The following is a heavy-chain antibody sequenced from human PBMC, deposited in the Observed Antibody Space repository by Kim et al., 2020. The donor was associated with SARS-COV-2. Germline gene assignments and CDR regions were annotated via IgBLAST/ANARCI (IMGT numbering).Heavy chain of an antibody. V-gene: IGHV3-9*01. CDR1: GFTFGDYA. Sequence: GGSMRLSCAASGFTFGDYAMHWVRQAPGKGLEWVWGIRWAVGCMGYDVWVVGRLITSRDNAKNSLYLQMTSLRPEDTAVYYCAKAGLLVPDYLDGLDLWG. CDR3: AKAGLLVPDYLDGLDL. D-gene: IGHD2-8*02. J-gene: IGHJ6*01. CDR2: IRWAVGCM.